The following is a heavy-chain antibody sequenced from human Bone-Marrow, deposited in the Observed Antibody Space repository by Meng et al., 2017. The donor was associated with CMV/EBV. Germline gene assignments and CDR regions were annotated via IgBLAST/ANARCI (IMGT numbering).Heavy chain of an antibody. CDR1: VPSNRAA. D-gene: IGHD2-2*01. Sequence: VPSNRAAWNWIRQSPSRGLEWLGRTYYRSKWYNDYAVSVKSQIAINQDTSKNQFSLQLNSVTPEDTAVYYCAFSDCSSTSCWDWFDPWGQGTLVTVSS. CDR2: TYYRSKWYN. CDR3: AFSDCSSTSCWDWFDP. V-gene: IGHV6-1*01. J-gene: IGHJ5*02.